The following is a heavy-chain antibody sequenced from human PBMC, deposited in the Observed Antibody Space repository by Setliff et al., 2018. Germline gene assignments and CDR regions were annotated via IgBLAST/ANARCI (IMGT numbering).Heavy chain of an antibody. V-gene: IGHV5-51*01. J-gene: IGHJ4*02. CDR1: GYSFTSYW. Sequence: GASLKISCKGSGYSFTSYWIGWVRQMPGKGLEWMGIIYPGDSDTRYSPSFQGQVTIAADKSISTTYLQWSSLKASDTAMYYCARLATDYGDYESLTYFDYWGQGALVTVSS. CDR3: ARLATDYGDYESLTYFDY. D-gene: IGHD4-17*01. CDR2: IYPGDSDT.